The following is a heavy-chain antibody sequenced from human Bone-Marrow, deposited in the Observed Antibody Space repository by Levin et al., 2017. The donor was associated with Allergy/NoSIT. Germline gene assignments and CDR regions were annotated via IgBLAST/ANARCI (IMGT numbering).Heavy chain of an antibody. CDR2: ISTSSSYI. Sequence: KGLEWVSAISTSSSYIYNADSVKGRFTISRDNAKNSLFLQMNSLRAEDTAVYYCARVEGFNAFDIWGQGTMVTVSS. V-gene: IGHV3-21*01. J-gene: IGHJ3*02. CDR3: ARVEGFNAFDI.